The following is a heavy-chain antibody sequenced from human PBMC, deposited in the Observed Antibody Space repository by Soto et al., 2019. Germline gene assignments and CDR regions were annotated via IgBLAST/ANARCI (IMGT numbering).Heavy chain of an antibody. D-gene: IGHD7-27*01. CDR3: ARDRAGDPPYYYYGMDV. CDR1: GDSVSSNSAA. Sequence: SQTLSLTCAISGDSVSSNSAAWNWIRQSPSRGLEWLGRTYYRSKWYNDYAVSVKSRITISPDTSKNQFSLQLNSVTPEDTAVYYCARDRAGDPPYYYYGMDVWGQGTTVTVSS. V-gene: IGHV6-1*01. CDR2: TYYRSKWYN. J-gene: IGHJ6*02.